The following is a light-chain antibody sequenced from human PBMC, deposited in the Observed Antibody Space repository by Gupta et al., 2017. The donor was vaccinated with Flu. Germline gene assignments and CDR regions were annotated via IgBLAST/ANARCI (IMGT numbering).Light chain of an antibody. CDR2: AAS. CDR1: QSISTY. CDR3: LQSYNSPRLA. V-gene: IGKV1-39*01. J-gene: IGKJ3*01. Sequence: DTVTITCRESQSISTYLNWYQRRPGKAPKLLIYAASSLQRGVPSRFSGSGSGTDFTLTINSLQPEDLATYYCLQSYNSPRLAFGPGTKVDI.